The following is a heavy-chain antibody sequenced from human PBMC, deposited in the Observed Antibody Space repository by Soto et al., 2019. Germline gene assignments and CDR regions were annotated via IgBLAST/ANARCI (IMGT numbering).Heavy chain of an antibody. CDR3: ARDRTWHYDILTGPEYFQH. J-gene: IGHJ1*01. D-gene: IGHD3-9*01. Sequence: GASVKGSCKASGYSFINYGISWGRQAPGQRLEWMGWISAYNGNTNYAQKLRGRVTMTTDTSTSTAYMELSSLRSEDTAVYYCARDRTWHYDILTGPEYFQHWGQGTLVTVSS. V-gene: IGHV1-18*01. CDR2: ISAYNGNT. CDR1: GYSFINYG.